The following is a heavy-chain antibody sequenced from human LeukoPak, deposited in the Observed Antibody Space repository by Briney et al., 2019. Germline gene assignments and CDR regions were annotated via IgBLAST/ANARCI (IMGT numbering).Heavy chain of an antibody. Sequence: PGGSLRLSCEGSAFIFSGHWMNWVRQTPGKGLEWVASIKEDGSERQYVDSVKGRFSISRDNTKGSLFLQLNSLRAEDTAVYYCAKAHSISWPYAFDSWGQGTLVTVSS. CDR2: IKEDGSER. D-gene: IGHD6-13*01. CDR1: AFIFSGHW. V-gene: IGHV3-7*03. J-gene: IGHJ4*02. CDR3: AKAHSISWPYAFDS.